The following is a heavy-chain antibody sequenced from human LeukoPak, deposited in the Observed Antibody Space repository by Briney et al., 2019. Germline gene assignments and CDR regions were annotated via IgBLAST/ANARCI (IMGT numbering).Heavy chain of an antibody. Sequence: SETLSLTCTVSGGSISSTNYYWSWIRQPPGKGLEWIGYIYYSGSTYYNPSLKSRVTISVDTSKNQFSLKLSSVTAADTAVYYCARMSPVSGYDEFDYWGQGTLVTVSS. V-gene: IGHV4-30-4*01. CDR3: ARMSPVSGYDEFDY. CDR2: IYYSGST. CDR1: GGSISSTNYY. J-gene: IGHJ4*02. D-gene: IGHD5-12*01.